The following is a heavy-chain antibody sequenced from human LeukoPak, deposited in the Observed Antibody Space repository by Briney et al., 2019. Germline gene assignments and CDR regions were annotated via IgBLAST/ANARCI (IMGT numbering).Heavy chain of an antibody. CDR1: GFTFSNAW. J-gene: IGHJ4*02. D-gene: IGHD3-3*01. CDR3: TTVRSTYYDFWSGPL. CDR2: IKSKTDGGTT. Sequence: GGSPRLSCAVSGFTFSNAWMSWVRQAPGKGLEWVGRIKSKTDGGTTDHAAPVKGRFTISRDDSKNTLYLQMNSLKIEDTAVYYCTTVRSTYYDFWSGPLWGQGSLVTVSS. V-gene: IGHV3-15*01.